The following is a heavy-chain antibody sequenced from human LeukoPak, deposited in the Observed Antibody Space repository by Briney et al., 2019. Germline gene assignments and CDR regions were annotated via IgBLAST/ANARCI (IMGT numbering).Heavy chain of an antibody. V-gene: IGHV3-21*01. J-gene: IGHJ4*02. D-gene: IGHD5-18*01. Sequence: GGSLRLSCAASGFTFSSYAMNWVRQAPGKGLEWVSSISRDSNYIYYADSVKGRFTISRDNAKNSLYLQMNSLRAEDTAVYYCARDKGSYDSDFWGQGTLVTVSS. CDR2: ISRDSNYI. CDR3: ARDKGSYDSDF. CDR1: GFTFSSYA.